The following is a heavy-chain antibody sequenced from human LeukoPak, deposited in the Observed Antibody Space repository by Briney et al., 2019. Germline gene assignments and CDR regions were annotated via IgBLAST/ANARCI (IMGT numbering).Heavy chain of an antibody. D-gene: IGHD3-10*01. CDR2: INHSGST. Sequence: PSETLSLTCAVYGGSFSGYYWSWIRQPPGKGLEWIGGINHSGSTNYNPSLKSRVTISVDTSKNQFSLKLSSVTAADTAVYYCARGEGSGSYYNWFDPWGQGTLVTVSS. J-gene: IGHJ5*02. CDR1: GGSFSGYY. CDR3: ARGEGSGSYYNWFDP. V-gene: IGHV4-34*01.